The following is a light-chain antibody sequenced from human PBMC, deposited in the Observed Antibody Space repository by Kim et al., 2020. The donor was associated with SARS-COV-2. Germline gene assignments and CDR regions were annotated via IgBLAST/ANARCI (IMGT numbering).Light chain of an antibody. Sequence: LSPGERATLPCRASQSVRSSFLAWYQQKRGHAPRLLIYGASSRATSIPDRFSGSGSGTVFTLTISRLESEDSAVYYCQQYGGSPTFGQGTKVDIK. CDR3: QQYGGSPT. CDR2: GAS. CDR1: QSVRSSF. V-gene: IGKV3-20*01. J-gene: IGKJ1*01.